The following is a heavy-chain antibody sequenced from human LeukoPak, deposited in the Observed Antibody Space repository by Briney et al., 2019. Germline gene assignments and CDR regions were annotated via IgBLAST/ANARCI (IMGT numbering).Heavy chain of an antibody. Sequence: ASVKVSCKASGYTFTSYGISWVRQAPGQGLEWMGWISAYSGNTNYAQKLQGRVTMTTDTSTSTAYMELRSLRSDDTAVYYCAREGDRYYDFWSGMDYWGQGTLVTVSS. CDR2: ISAYSGNT. CDR1: GYTFTSYG. CDR3: AREGDRYYDFWSGMDY. J-gene: IGHJ4*02. D-gene: IGHD3-3*01. V-gene: IGHV1-18*01.